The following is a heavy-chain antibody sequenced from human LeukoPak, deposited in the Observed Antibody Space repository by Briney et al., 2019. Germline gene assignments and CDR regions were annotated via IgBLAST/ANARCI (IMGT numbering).Heavy chain of an antibody. CDR1: GFTFSSYG. CDR2: IRYDGSNK. J-gene: IGHJ4*02. Sequence: GGSLRLSCAASGFTFSSYGMHWVRQAPGKGLEWVAFIRYDGSNKYYADSVKGRFTISRDNSKNTLYLQMNSLRAEDTALYYCVKDTQYDSSGYYDYWGQGTLVTVSS. D-gene: IGHD3-22*01. CDR3: VKDTQYDSSGYYDY. V-gene: IGHV3-30*02.